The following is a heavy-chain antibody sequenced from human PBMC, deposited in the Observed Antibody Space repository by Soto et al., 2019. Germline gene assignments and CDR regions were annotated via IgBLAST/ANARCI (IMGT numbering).Heavy chain of an antibody. CDR3: ARGSLYDFWSGYYAPPAYYDYYGMDV. Sequence: QVQLVQSGAEVKKPGSSVKVSCKASGGTFSSYAISWVRQAPGQGLEWMGGIIPIFGTANYAQKFQGRVTITADESTSTAYMELSSLRSEDTAVYYCARGSLYDFWSGYYAPPAYYDYYGMDVWGQGTTVTVSS. CDR2: IIPIFGTA. CDR1: GGTFSSYA. D-gene: IGHD3-3*01. J-gene: IGHJ6*02. V-gene: IGHV1-69*01.